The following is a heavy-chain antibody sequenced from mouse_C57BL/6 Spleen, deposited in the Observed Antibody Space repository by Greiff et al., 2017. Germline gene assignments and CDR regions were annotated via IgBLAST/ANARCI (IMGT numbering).Heavy chain of an antibody. V-gene: IGHV1-18*01. Sequence: EVQLQQSGPELVKPGASVKLPCKASGYPFTAYNMAWLKQSHGRSLEWIGNINPNNGGTIYNQKFKGKATLTVDKSSSTAYMELRSLTSEDTAVYYCARLVDYDGGYYFDYWGQGTTLTVSS. CDR3: ARLVDYDGGYYFDY. CDR1: GYPFTAYN. D-gene: IGHD2-4*01. J-gene: IGHJ2*01. CDR2: INPNNGGT.